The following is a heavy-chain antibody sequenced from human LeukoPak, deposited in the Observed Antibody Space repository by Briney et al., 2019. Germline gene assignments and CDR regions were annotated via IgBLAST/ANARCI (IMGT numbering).Heavy chain of an antibody. D-gene: IGHD3-10*01. J-gene: IGHJ5*02. CDR3: ASGSGSANWFDP. Sequence: GGSLRLSCAASGFTFSSYAMSWVRQAPGKGLEWVSAISGSGGSTYYADSVKGRFTISRDNATNSLYLQMSSLRAEDTAVYYCASGSGSANWFDPWGQGTLVTVSS. CDR1: GFTFSSYA. CDR2: ISGSGGST. V-gene: IGHV3-23*01.